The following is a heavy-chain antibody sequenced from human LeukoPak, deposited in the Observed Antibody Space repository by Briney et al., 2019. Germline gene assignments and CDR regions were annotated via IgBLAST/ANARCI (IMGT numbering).Heavy chain of an antibody. D-gene: IGHD2-15*01. Sequence: SVKVSCKASGYTFTSYGISWVRQAPGQGLEWMGWISAYNGNTNYAQKLQGRVTMTTDTSTSTAYMELRSLRSDDTAVYYCARDVGYCSGGGCSRAFDIWGQGTMVTVSS. CDR3: ARDVGYCSGGGCSRAFDI. CDR2: ISAYNGNT. J-gene: IGHJ3*02. V-gene: IGHV1-18*01. CDR1: GYTFTSYG.